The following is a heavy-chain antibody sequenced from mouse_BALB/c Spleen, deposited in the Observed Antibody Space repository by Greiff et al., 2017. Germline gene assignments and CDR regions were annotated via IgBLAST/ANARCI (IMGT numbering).Heavy chain of an antibody. CDR1: GYTFTDYY. D-gene: IGHD2-4*01. CDR2: IYPYNGGT. J-gene: IGHJ2*01. CDR3: VRSLMSTPDY. Sequence: VQLQQSGPELVKPGASVKISCKASGYTFTDYYMHWVKQSPGKSLEWIGYIYPYNGGTGYNQKFKSKATLTVDNSSNTAYMELHSLTSEDSAVYYCVRSLMSTPDYWGQGTTLTVSS. V-gene: IGHV1S29*02.